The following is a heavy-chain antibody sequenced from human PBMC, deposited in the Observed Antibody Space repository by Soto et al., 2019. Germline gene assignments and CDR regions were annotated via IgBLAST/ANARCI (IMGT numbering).Heavy chain of an antibody. D-gene: IGHD3-9*01. CDR3: ARGTYYDILTGYYPLDY. J-gene: IGHJ4*02. Sequence: GAAVKVSCKASGYTFTSYGISWVRQAPGQGLEWMGWISAYNGNTNYAQKLQGRVTMTTDTSTSTAYMELRSLGSDDTAVYYCARGTYYDILTGYYPLDYWGQGTLVTVSS. CDR2: ISAYNGNT. CDR1: GYTFTSYG. V-gene: IGHV1-18*01.